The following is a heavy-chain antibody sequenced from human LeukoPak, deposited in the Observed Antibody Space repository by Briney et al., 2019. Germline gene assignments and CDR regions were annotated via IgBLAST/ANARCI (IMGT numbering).Heavy chain of an antibody. Sequence: GGSLRLSCAASGFTFSSYGMHWVRQAPGKGLEWVAVIWYDGGNKYYADSVKGRFTISRDNSKNTLYLQINSLRAEDTAVYYCARDLRFYDSSGYSDYWGQGTLVTVSS. D-gene: IGHD3-22*01. CDR1: GFTFSSYG. V-gene: IGHV3-33*01. CDR2: IWYDGGNK. CDR3: ARDLRFYDSSGYSDY. J-gene: IGHJ4*02.